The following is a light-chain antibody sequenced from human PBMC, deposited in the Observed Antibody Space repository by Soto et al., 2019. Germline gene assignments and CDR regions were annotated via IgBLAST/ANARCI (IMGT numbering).Light chain of an antibody. CDR3: QQYKSYSSIT. V-gene: IGKV1-5*01. Sequence: STLSGSVGDRVTITWRARQTMRSWLAWYQQKPGKAPKLLIYDASSLESGVPSRFSGSGSGTEFTLTISCLHPDDFATYYCQQYKSYSSITSGHGTLLAI. CDR2: DAS. CDR1: QTMRSW. J-gene: IGKJ5*01.